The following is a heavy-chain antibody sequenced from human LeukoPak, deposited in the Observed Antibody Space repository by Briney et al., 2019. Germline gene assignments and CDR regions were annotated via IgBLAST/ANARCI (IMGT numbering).Heavy chain of an antibody. V-gene: IGHV3-66*01. D-gene: IGHD5-18*01. CDR2: IYSGGST. CDR1: GFTVSSNY. CDR3: AREMWDSYGYVDY. J-gene: IGHJ4*02. Sequence: GGSLRLSCAASGFTVSSNYMSWVRQAPGKGLECVSVIYSGGSTYYADSVKGRFTISRDNSKNTLYLQMNSLRAEDTAVYYCAREMWDSYGYVDYWGQGTLVTVSS.